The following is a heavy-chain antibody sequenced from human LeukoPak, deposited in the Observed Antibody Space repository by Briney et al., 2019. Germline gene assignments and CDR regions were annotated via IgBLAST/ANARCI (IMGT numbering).Heavy chain of an antibody. CDR3: ARAEAYRYGY. J-gene: IGHJ4*02. V-gene: IGHV3-30-3*01. CDR1: GFTFSNYA. Sequence: GGSLRLSCAASGFTFSNYAVHWVRQAPGKGLEWVAVISVGGSNKYYADSVKGRFTISRDDSKSALYLQMNSLRPDDTAMYYCARAEAYRYGYWGQGTLVTVSS. CDR2: ISVGGSNK. D-gene: IGHD2-2*03.